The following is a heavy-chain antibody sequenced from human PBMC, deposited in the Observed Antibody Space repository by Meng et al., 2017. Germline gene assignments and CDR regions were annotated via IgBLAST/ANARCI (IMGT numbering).Heavy chain of an antibody. CDR3: ARRRGGSSDWFNP. J-gene: IGHJ5*02. D-gene: IGHD6-6*01. Sequence: QVQLQSWGAGRLKPSETLSLTCAVYGGSFSGYYWSWIRQPPGKGLEWIGEINHSGSTNYNPSLKSRVTISVDTSKNQFSLKLSSVTAADTAVYYCARRRGGSSDWFNPWGQGTLVTVSS. V-gene: IGHV4-34*01. CDR2: INHSGST. CDR1: GGSFSGYY.